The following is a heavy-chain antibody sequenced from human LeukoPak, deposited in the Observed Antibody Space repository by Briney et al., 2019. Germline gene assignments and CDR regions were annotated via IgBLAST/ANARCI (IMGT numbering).Heavy chain of an antibody. CDR3: VKDGDWSFDY. CDR2: IRYDGSNK. Sequence: GGSLRLSCAASGFTFSSFGMHWVRQAPGKGLEWVAFIRYDGSNKYYPDSVKGRFTISRDNSENTLYLQMNSLRAEDTAVYYCVKDGDWSFDYWGQGTLVTVSS. V-gene: IGHV3-30*02. D-gene: IGHD3-9*01. J-gene: IGHJ4*02. CDR1: GFTFSSFG.